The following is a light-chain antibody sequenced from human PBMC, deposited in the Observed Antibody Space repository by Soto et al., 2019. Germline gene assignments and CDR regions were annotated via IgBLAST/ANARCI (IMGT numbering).Light chain of an antibody. CDR3: QQYDNKPPIT. CDR2: ATS. CDR1: QSVSSN. V-gene: IGKV3-15*01. Sequence: EVVMTQSPATLSVSPGERATLSCRASQSVSSNIAWYQQKPGQAPRLLIYATSTRATGIPDRFSGSGSGTEFTLTISTLQSEDFVVYHCQQYDNKPPITFGQGTRLEIK. J-gene: IGKJ5*01.